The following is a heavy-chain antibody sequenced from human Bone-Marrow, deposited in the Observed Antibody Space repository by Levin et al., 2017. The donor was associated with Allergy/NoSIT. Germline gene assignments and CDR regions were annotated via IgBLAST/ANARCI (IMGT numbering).Heavy chain of an antibody. CDR2: LNPGSGNA. D-gene: IGHD6-19*01. CDR1: GYTFIYFD. J-gene: IGHJ5*02. V-gene: IGHV1-8*01. CDR3: ARGSKEWLAKAFDR. Sequence: GESLKISCKASGYTFIYFDMNWLRQVAGQRPEWMGWLNPGSGNAGYAQQFQGRVTMTSNTSITTAYMELSSLMPEDTDVYYCARGSKEWLAKAFDRWGEGTLVTVSS.